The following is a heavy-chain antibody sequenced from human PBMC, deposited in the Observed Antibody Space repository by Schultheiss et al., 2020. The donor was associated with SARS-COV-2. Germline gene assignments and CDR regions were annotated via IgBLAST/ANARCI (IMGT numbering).Heavy chain of an antibody. CDR3: ARWWRVAATKFDP. D-gene: IGHD2-15*01. J-gene: IGHJ5*02. CDR2: IYTSGST. CDR1: GGSISSHY. Sequence: SETLSLTCTVSGGSISSHYWSWIRQPAGKGLEWIGRIYTSGSTNYNPSLKSRVTMSVDTSKNQFSLKLSSVTAADTAVYYCARWWRVAATKFDPWGQGTLVTVSS. V-gene: IGHV4-4*07.